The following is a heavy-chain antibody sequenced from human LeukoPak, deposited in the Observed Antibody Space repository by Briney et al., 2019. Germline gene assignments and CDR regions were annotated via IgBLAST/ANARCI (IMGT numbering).Heavy chain of an antibody. CDR1: GYTLTELS. D-gene: IGHD1-26*01. V-gene: IGHV1-2*02. Sequence: ASVKVSCKVSGYTLTELSMHWVRQAPGKGLEWVGWINPNSGGTNYAQKFQGRVTMTRDTSISTAYMELSRLRSDDTAVYCCAREGVGATLSVEDYWGQGTLVTVSS. J-gene: IGHJ4*02. CDR2: INPNSGGT. CDR3: AREGVGATLSVEDY.